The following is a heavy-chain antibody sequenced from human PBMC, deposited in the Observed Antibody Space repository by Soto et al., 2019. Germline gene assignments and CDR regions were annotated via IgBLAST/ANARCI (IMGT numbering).Heavy chain of an antibody. J-gene: IGHJ6*02. CDR3: ARHKRGITGTTRYYYYGMDV. V-gene: IGHV5-51*01. Sequence: PGESLKISCKGSGYSFTSYWIGWMRQMPGKGLEWMGIIYPGDSDTRYSPSFQGQVTISADKSISTAYLQWSSLKASDTAMYYCARHKRGITGTTRYYYYGMDVWGQGTTVTVSS. CDR2: IYPGDSDT. D-gene: IGHD1-7*01. CDR1: GYSFTSYW.